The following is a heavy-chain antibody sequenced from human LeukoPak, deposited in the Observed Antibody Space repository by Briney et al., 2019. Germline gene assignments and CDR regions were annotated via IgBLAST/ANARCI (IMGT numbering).Heavy chain of an antibody. CDR1: GFMFNDYW. V-gene: IGHV3-7*01. CDR3: GGFEYGAGLGW. J-gene: IGHJ4*02. D-gene: IGHD6-19*01. Sequence: GGSLRLSCAASGFMFNDYWMMWVRQAPGEGLEWVANIKPDGSETYYMGSVRGRFTISRDNAKNLLYLQMNNLRGEDTAVYYCGGFEYGAGLGWWGQGTLVAVST. CDR2: IKPDGSET.